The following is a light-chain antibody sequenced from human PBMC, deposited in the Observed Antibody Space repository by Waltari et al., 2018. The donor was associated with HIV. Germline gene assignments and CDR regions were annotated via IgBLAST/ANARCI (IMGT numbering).Light chain of an antibody. CDR1: SSNIGAGYD. Sequence: QSVLTQPPSVSGAPGQRVTISCTGSSSNIGAGYDVPWYQQLPGTAPKLLIYGNSNRPSGVPDRFSGSKSGTSASLAITGLQAEDEADYYCQSYDSSLSAPLFGGGTKLTVL. J-gene: IGLJ2*01. CDR2: GNS. CDR3: QSYDSSLSAPL. V-gene: IGLV1-40*01.